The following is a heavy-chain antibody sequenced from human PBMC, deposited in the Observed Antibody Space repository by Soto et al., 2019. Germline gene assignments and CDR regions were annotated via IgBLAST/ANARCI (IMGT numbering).Heavy chain of an antibody. J-gene: IGHJ6*02. CDR2: ISCSSSYI. Sequence: DVQLVESGGGLVKPGESLRLSCTASGFTFSPYSMNWVRQAPGKGLEWVSSISCSSSYIYYADSVKGRFTISRDNAKNSLYLQMNSLRAEDTAVYYCARVVDHCDPYYYYGMDVWVQGTSVTVSS. V-gene: IGHV3-21*01. CDR3: ARVVDHCDPYYYYGMDV. D-gene: IGHD2-15*01. CDR1: GFTFSPYS.